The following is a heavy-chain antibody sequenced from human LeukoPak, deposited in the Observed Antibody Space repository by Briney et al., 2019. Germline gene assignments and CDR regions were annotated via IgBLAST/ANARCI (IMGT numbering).Heavy chain of an antibody. D-gene: IGHD3-10*01. CDR2: IRYDGSNK. V-gene: IGHV3-30*02. J-gene: IGHJ3*02. CDR1: GFTFSSYG. Sequence: GGSLRLSCAASGFTFSSYGMHWVRQAPGKGLEWVAFIRYDGSNKYYADSVKGRFTISRDNAKNSLYLQMNSLRAEDTAVYYCARVGAVSNAFDIWGQGTMVTVSS. CDR3: ARVGAVSNAFDI.